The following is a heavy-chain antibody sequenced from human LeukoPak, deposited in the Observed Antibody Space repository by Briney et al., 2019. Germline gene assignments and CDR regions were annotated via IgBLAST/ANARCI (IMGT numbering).Heavy chain of an antibody. CDR1: GYTFTGYY. CDR3: ARALVGSYYDSSGYPLNWFDP. V-gene: IGHV1-2*02. J-gene: IGHJ5*02. Sequence: ASVKVSCKASGYTFTGYYMHWVRQAPGQGLEWMGWINPNSGGTNYAQKFQGRVTMTRDTSISTAYMELSRLRSDDTAVYYCARALVGSYYDSSGYPLNWFDPWGQGTLVTVSS. D-gene: IGHD3-22*01. CDR2: INPNSGGT.